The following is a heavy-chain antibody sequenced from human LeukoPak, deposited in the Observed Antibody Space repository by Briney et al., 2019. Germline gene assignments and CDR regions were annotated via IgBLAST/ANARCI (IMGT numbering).Heavy chain of an antibody. CDR3: ARGEVSHYEINGFNDP. D-gene: IGHD3-22*01. CDR1: GYTLIGYY. CDR2: VNPNSGAT. V-gene: IGHV1-2*02. Sequence: ASVKVSCKASGYTLIGYYMHWVRQAPGQGLEWMAWVNPNSGATSYAQKFQGMVAMTRDTSLSTAYMGLSGLTSDDPAVYYCARGEVSHYEINGFNDPWGQGTLVTVSS. J-gene: IGHJ5*02.